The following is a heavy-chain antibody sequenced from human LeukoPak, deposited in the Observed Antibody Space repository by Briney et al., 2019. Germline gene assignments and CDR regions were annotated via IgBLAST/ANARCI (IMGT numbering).Heavy chain of an antibody. CDR1: GGSISSYY. CDR2: IYYSGST. D-gene: IGHD3-10*01. V-gene: IGHV4-59*08. J-gene: IGHJ4*02. CDR3: ARIGNGEVRGAILGYFDY. Sequence: SETLSLTCTVSGGSISSYYWSWIRQPPGKGLEWIGYIYYSGSTNYNPSLKSRVTISVDTSKNQFSLKLSSVTAADTAVYYCARIGNGEVRGAILGYFDYWGQGTLVTVSS.